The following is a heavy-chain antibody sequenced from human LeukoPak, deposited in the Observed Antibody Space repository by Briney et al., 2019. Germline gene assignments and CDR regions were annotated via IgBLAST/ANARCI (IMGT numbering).Heavy chain of an antibody. D-gene: IGHD3-10*01. V-gene: IGHV1-2*02. J-gene: IGHJ3*02. CDR2: INPNSGGT. CDR1: GYTFTGYY. Sequence: ASVKVSCKASGYTFTGYYMHWVRQAPGQGLEWMGWINPNSGGTNYAQKFKGRVTITRDTSINTPYMQLSRLRSDDTAVYYCARSTMVRGRSAFGIWGQGTKVTVSS. CDR3: ARSTMVRGRSAFGI.